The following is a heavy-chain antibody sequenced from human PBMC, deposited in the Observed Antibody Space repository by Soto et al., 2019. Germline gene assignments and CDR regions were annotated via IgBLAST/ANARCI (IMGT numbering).Heavy chain of an antibody. CDR3: VRRHVSATGIDWFDP. Sequence: ASVKVSCKASGYTFTSYGIHWVRQAPGQRLEWMGWINAANGDTKYSPKFQGRVTITRDTSASTAYMELSSLRSEDTAVYYCVRRHVSATGIDWFDPWGQGTLVTVS. J-gene: IGHJ5*02. V-gene: IGHV1-3*01. CDR2: INAANGDT. D-gene: IGHD6-13*01. CDR1: GYTFTSYG.